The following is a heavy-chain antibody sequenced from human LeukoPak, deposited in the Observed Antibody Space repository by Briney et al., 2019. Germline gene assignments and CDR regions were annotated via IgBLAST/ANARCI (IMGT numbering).Heavy chain of an antibody. J-gene: IGHJ4*02. CDR2: IIPIFGTA. CDR3: ARNGIPHPGDY. D-gene: IGHD1-14*01. CDR1: GGTFSSYA. Sequence: ASVKVSCKASGGTFSSYAISWVRQAPGQGLEWMGGIIPIFGTANYAQKFQGRVTITADKSTSTAYMELRSLRSDDTAVYYCARNGIPHPGDYWGQGTLVTVSS. V-gene: IGHV1-69*06.